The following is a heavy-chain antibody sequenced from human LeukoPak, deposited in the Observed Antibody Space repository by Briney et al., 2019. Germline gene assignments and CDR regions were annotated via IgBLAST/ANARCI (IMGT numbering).Heavy chain of an antibody. J-gene: IGHJ6*03. CDR3: ARDSSGWYVSYYYYYMDV. V-gene: IGHV3-74*01. CDR2: INSDGSST. CDR1: GFTFSSYW. D-gene: IGHD6-19*01. Sequence: GGSLRLSCAASGFTFSSYWMHWVRQAPGKGVVWVSRINSDGSSTSYADSVKGRFTISRDNAKNTLYLQMNSLRAEDTAVYYCARDSSGWYVSYYYYYMDVWGKGTTVTVSS.